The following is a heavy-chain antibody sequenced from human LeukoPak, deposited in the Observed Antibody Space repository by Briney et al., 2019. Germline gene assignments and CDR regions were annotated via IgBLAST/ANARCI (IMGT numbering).Heavy chain of an antibody. J-gene: IGHJ5*02. V-gene: IGHV4-38-2*02. D-gene: IGHD6-13*01. Sequence: SETLSLTCTVSGYSISSGYYWGWIRQPPGKGLEWIGSIYHSGSTYYNPSLKSRVTISVDTSKNQFSLKLSSVTAADTAVYYCARGVRPYSSSWYGEDWFDPWGQGTLVTVSS. CDR1: GYSISSGYY. CDR2: IYHSGST. CDR3: ARGVRPYSSSWYGEDWFDP.